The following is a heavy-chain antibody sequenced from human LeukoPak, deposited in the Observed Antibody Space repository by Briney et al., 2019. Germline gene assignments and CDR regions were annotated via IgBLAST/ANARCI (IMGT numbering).Heavy chain of an antibody. Sequence: PGGSLRLSCAASGFTFSSYWTSWVRQAPGKGLEWVANIKQDGSEKYYVDSVKGRFTISRDNAKNSLYPQMNSLRAEDTAVYYCARDNQSLWFGELLFFDYWGQGTLVTVSS. CDR3: ARDNQSLWFGELLFFDY. CDR2: IKQDGSEK. CDR1: GFTFSSYW. D-gene: IGHD3-10*01. J-gene: IGHJ4*02. V-gene: IGHV3-7*01.